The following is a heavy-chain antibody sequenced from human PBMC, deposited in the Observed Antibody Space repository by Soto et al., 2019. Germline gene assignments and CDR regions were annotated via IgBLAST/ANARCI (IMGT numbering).Heavy chain of an antibody. CDR2: IYYSGST. J-gene: IGHJ2*01. V-gene: IGHV4-39*01. CDR1: GGSISSSSYY. Sequence: QLQLQESGPGLVKPSETLSLTCTVSGGSISSSSYYWGWIRQPPGKGLEWIGSIYYSGSTYYNPSLKSRVTISVDTSKNQFSLKLSSVTAADTAVYYCGGPAVVVAATRSHWYFDLWGRGTLVTVSS. D-gene: IGHD2-15*01. CDR3: GGPAVVVAATRSHWYFDL.